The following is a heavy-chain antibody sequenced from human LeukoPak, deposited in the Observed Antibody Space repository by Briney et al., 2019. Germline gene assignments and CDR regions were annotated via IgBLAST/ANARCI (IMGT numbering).Heavy chain of an antibody. CDR1: GGSISSSSYY. V-gene: IGHV4-39*01. CDR2: IYYSGST. CDR3: ARQKDYGDSTFAFDI. J-gene: IGHJ3*02. Sequence: SETLSLTCTVSGGSISSSSYYWGWIRQPPGKGLEWIGSIYYSGSTYYNPSLKSRVTISVDTSKNQFSLKLSSVTAADTAVYYCARQKDYGDSTFAFDIWGQGTMVTVSS. D-gene: IGHD4-17*01.